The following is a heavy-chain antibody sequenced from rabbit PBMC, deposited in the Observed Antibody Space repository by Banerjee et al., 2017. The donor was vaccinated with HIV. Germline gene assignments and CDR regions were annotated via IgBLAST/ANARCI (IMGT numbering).Heavy chain of an antibody. CDR2: IYAGSSDST. D-gene: IGHD7-1*01. CDR1: GFSFSSSYY. Sequence: PLKETGGDLVKPGASLTLTCTASGFSFSSSYYMCWVRQAPGKGLEWIACIYAGSSDSTYYASWAKGRFTISKTSSTTVTLQMTSLTAADTATYFCARGDDTYGYPGYEDLWGPGTLVTVS. V-gene: IGHV1S40*01. J-gene: IGHJ4*01. CDR3: ARGDDTYGYPGYEDL.